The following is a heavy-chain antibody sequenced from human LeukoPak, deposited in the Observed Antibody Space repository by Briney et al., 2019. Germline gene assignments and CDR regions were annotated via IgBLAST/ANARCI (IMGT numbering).Heavy chain of an antibody. CDR3: AKKVGSSWYGPARYYYYMDV. D-gene: IGHD6-13*01. CDR2: ISWNSGSI. V-gene: IGHV3-9*01. CDR1: GFTFDDYA. Sequence: PGGSLRLSCAASGFTFDDYAMHWVRQAPGKGLEWVSGISWNSGSIGYADSVKGRFTISRDNAKNSLYLQMNSLRAEDTAVYYCAKKVGSSWYGPARYYYYMDVWGKGTTVTISS. J-gene: IGHJ6*03.